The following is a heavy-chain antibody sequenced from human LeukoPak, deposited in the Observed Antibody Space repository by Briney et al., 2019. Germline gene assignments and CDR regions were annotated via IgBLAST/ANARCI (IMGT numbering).Heavy chain of an antibody. D-gene: IGHD3-9*01. Sequence: GGSLRLSCAASGFIFRNYEMNWVRQAPGKGLEWVSYISSSSTSIYFADSVKGRFTISRDNAKNSLYLQMNSLRAEDTAVYYCARAGYDVLTGSPGGFDYWGQGTLVTVSS. J-gene: IGHJ4*02. V-gene: IGHV3-48*03. CDR1: GFIFRNYE. CDR2: ISSSSTSI. CDR3: ARAGYDVLTGSPGGFDY.